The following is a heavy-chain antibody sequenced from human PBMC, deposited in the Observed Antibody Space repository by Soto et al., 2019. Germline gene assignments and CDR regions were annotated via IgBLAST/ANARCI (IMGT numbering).Heavy chain of an antibody. CDR2: ISYDGSNK. J-gene: IGHJ6*02. Sequence: VQLVESGGGLVKPGGSLRLSCAASGFTFSSYGMHWVRQAPGKGLEWVAYISYDGSNKYYADSVKGRFTISRDNSKNTLFLQMNSLRPEDTAVYYCAKDHAAAIYIYDYFSYGMDVWGQGTTVTVSS. CDR1: GFTFSSYG. CDR3: AKDHAAAIYIYDYFSYGMDV. D-gene: IGHD3-3*01. V-gene: IGHV3-30*02.